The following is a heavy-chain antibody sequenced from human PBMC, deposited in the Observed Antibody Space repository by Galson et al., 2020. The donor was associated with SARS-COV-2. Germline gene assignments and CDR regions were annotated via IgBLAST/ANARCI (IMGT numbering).Heavy chain of an antibody. V-gene: IGHV3-30-3*01. CDR1: GFTFSSYA. CDR3: ARDRPYACSSTSCYSGGFDY. Sequence: TGWSLRLSCAASGFTFSSYAMHWVRQAPGKGLEWVAVISYDGSNKYYADSVKGRFTISRDNSKNTLYLQMNSLRAEDTAVYYCARDRPYACSSTSCYSGGFDYWGQGTLVTVSS. J-gene: IGHJ4*02. D-gene: IGHD2-2*02. CDR2: ISYDGSNK.